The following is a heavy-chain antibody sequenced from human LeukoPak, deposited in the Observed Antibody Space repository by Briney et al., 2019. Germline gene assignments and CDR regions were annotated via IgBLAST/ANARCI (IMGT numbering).Heavy chain of an antibody. CDR3: ARDGYEYCSSTSCLDY. CDR1: GYTFTSYA. Sequence: ASVKVSCKASGYTFTSYAMNWVRQAPGQGFEWMGWISVDTGNPTYAQGFAGRFVFSLDTSVGTANLQISSLKPEDTAVYYCARDGYEYCSSTSCLDYWGQGTLVTVSS. D-gene: IGHD2-2*01. J-gene: IGHJ4*02. V-gene: IGHV7-4-1*02. CDR2: ISVDTGNP.